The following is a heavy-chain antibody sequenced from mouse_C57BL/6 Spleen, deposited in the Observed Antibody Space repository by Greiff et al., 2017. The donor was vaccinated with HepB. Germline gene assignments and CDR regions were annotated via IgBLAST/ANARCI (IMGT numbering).Heavy chain of an antibody. V-gene: IGHV1-19*01. Sequence: VQLQQSGPVLVKPGASVKMSCKASGYTFTDYYMNWVKQSHGKSLEWIGVINPYNGGTSYNQKFKGKATLTVDKSSSTAYMESNSLTSEDSAVYYCARPAQAYYFDYWGQGTTLTVSS. CDR3: ARPAQAYYFDY. CDR2: INPYNGGT. J-gene: IGHJ2*01. D-gene: IGHD3-2*02. CDR1: GYTFTDYY.